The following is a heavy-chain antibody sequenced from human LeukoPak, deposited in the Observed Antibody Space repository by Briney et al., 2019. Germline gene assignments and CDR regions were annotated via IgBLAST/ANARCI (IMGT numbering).Heavy chain of an antibody. J-gene: IGHJ4*02. Sequence: GGSLRLSCAASGFTFSNAWMSWVRQAPGKGLEWVGRIKSKTDGSTTDYAAPVKRRFTISRDDSKNTLYLQMNSLKTEDTAVYYCTTANTFGGVIDYWGQGTLVTVSS. CDR2: IKSKTDGSTT. V-gene: IGHV3-15*01. CDR3: TTANTFGGVIDY. CDR1: GFTFSNAW. D-gene: IGHD3-16*02.